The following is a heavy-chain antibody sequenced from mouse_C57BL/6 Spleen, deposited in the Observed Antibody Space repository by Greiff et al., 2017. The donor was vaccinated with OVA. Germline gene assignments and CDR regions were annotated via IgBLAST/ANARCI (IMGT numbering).Heavy chain of an antibody. D-gene: IGHD2-2*01. J-gene: IGHJ4*01. CDR1: GFTFSSYA. V-gene: IGHV5-4*01. CDR2: ISDGGSYT. CDR3: AREVRGYDADYYAMDY. Sequence: EVKLVESGGGLVKPGGSLKLSCAASGFTFSSYAMSWVRQTPEKRLEWVATISDGGSYTYYPDNVKGRFTISRDNAKNNLYLQMSHLKSEDTAMYYCAREVRGYDADYYAMDYWGQGTSVTVSS.